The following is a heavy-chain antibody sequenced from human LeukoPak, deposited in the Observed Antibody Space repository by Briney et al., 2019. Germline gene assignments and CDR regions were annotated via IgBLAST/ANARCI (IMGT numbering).Heavy chain of an antibody. CDR3: ARDGFLSNYYYYYGMDV. Sequence: SQTLSLTCTVSGGSISSGSYYWSWIRQPAGKGLEWIGRIYTSGSTNYNPSLKSRVTISVDTSKNQFSLKLSSVTAADTAVYYCARDGFLSNYYYYYGMDVWSQGTTVTVSS. CDR2: IYTSGST. D-gene: IGHD3-3*02. J-gene: IGHJ6*02. V-gene: IGHV4-61*02. CDR1: GGSISSGSYY.